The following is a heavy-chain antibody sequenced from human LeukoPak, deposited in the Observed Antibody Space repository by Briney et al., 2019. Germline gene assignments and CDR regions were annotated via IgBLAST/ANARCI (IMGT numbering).Heavy chain of an antibody. D-gene: IGHD5-12*01. CDR3: ARADIVATPTVDY. CDR2: INPNSGGT. J-gene: IGHJ4*02. Sequence: ASVKVSCKASGYTFAGYYMHWVRQAPGQGLEWMGWINPNSGGTNYAQKFQGRVTMTRDTSISTAYMELSRLRSDDTAVYYCARADIVATPTVDYWGQGTLVTVSS. CDR1: GYTFAGYY. V-gene: IGHV1-2*02.